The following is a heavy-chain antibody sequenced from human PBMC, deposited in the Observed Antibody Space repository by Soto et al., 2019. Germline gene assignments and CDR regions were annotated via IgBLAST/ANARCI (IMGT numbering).Heavy chain of an antibody. CDR2: LIPIFGTA. CDR1: GGTFSSYA. CDR3: ARELLGGVVVPAAMGGPGEDYGMDV. J-gene: IGHJ6*02. V-gene: IGHV1-69*01. D-gene: IGHD2-2*01. Sequence: QVQLVQSGAEVKKPGSSVKVSCKASGGTFSSYAISWVRQAPGQGLEWMGGLIPIFGTANYAQKFQGRVTIAADESTSTAYMQLSSLRSEDTAVYYCARELLGGVVVPAAMGGPGEDYGMDVWGQGTTVTVSS.